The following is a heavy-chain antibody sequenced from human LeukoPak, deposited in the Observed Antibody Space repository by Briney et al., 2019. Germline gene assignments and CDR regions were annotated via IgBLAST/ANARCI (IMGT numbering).Heavy chain of an antibody. D-gene: IGHD1-26*01. CDR2: IKQDGSEK. CDR3: ARGYWQLGY. Sequence: GGSLRLSCAVSGFTFSSYWMSWVRQAPGKGLEWVANIKQDGSEKYYVNSVKGRFTISRDNAKNSLYLQMNSLRAEDTAVYYCARGYWQLGYWGQGTLVTVSS. CDR1: GFTFSSYW. J-gene: IGHJ4*02. V-gene: IGHV3-7*01.